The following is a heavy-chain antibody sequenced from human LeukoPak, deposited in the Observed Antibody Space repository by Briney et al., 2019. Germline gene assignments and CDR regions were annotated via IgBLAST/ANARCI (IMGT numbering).Heavy chain of an antibody. Sequence: PGGSLRLSCAASGFTFSSYSMNWVRQAPGKGLEWVSSISSSSSYIYYADSVKGRFTISRDNAKSSVYLQMNSLRAEDTAVYYCARDPRRSTSSEVDYWGQGTLVTVSS. CDR3: ARDPRRSTSSEVDY. J-gene: IGHJ4*02. CDR1: GFTFSSYS. V-gene: IGHV3-21*06. CDR2: ISSSSSYI. D-gene: IGHD2-2*01.